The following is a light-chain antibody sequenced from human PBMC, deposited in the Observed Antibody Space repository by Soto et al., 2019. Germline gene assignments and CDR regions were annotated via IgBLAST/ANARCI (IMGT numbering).Light chain of an antibody. CDR3: QQYSSYRT. V-gene: IGKV1-5*01. J-gene: IGKJ1*01. CDR1: QNVNSW. CDR2: DGS. Sequence: DIPMTQSPSTLSASVGDRVTITCRASQNVNSWLAWYQQKPGKAPTLLIYDGSTLKSGVPIRFIASGSGTEFTLTISGLQPDDFATYYCQQYSSYRTFGQGTKVEI.